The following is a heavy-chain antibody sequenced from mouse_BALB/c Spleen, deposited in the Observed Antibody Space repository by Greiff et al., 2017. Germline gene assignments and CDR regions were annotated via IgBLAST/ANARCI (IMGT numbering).Heavy chain of an antibody. D-gene: IGHD2-4*01. CDR2: IDPSNSET. CDR3: TRGYYDYPLFAY. Sequence: QVQLQQSGPELVRPGASVKMSCKASGYSFTSYWMYWVKQRPGQGLEWIGMIDPSNSETRLNQKFKDKATLTVDKSSNTAYMQLSSLTSEDSAVYYCTRGYYDYPLFAYWGQGTLVTVSA. J-gene: IGHJ3*01. CDR1: GYSFTSYW. V-gene: IGHV1S127*01.